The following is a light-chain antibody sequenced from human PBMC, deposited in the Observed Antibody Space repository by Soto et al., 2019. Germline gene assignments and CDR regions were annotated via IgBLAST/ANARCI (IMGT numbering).Light chain of an antibody. J-gene: IGKJ1*01. V-gene: IGKV3-15*01. Sequence: EIVMTQSPATLSVSPGERATLSCRASQSVSSNLAWYQQKPGQAPRLLIYGASTRATGIPARFSGRGSGTEFTLTISSLQSEDVAVYFCQQYNNWPPWTFGQGTQVEIK. CDR2: GAS. CDR1: QSVSSN. CDR3: QQYNNWPPWT.